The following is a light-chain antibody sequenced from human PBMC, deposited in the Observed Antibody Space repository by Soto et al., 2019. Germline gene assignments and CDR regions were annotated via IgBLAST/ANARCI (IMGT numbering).Light chain of an antibody. V-gene: IGLV1-44*01. CDR3: AAWDDSLNGVL. J-gene: IGLJ2*01. Sequence: QSVLTQSPSASRTPGQRVTISCSGRSSNIGRNSVNWYQQLPGTAPKLLIHSSDQRPSGVPDRFAGSKSGTSASLAISGLQSEDEAQYYCAAWDDSLNGVLFGGGTKLTVL. CDR1: SSNIGRNS. CDR2: SSD.